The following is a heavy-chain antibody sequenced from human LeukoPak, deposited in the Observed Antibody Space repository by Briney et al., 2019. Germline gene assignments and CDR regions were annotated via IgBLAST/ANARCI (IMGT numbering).Heavy chain of an antibody. CDR3: AKDQGYSYGYYY. CDR1: GFTFSSYA. D-gene: IGHD5-18*01. J-gene: IGHJ4*02. Sequence: PGGSLRLSCAASGFTFSSYAMSWFRQAPGKGLEWVSAISGSGGSTYYADSVKGRFTISRDNSKNTLYLQMNSLRAEDTAVYYCAKDQGYSYGYYYWGQGTLVTVSS. CDR2: ISGSGGST. V-gene: IGHV3-23*01.